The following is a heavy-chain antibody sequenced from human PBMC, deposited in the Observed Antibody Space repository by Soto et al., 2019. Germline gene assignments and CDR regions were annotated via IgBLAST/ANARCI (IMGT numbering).Heavy chain of an antibody. D-gene: IGHD3-3*01. CDR2: IYYSGST. V-gene: IGHV4-61*01. CDR3: ARVYYDFWSGYYRNWFDP. Sequence: SETLSLTCTVSGGSVSSGSYYWSWIRQPPGKGPEWIGYIYYSGSTNYNPSLKSRVTISVDTSKNQFSLKLSSVTAADTAVYYCARVYYDFWSGYYRNWFDPWGQGTLVTVSS. J-gene: IGHJ5*02. CDR1: GGSVSSGSYY.